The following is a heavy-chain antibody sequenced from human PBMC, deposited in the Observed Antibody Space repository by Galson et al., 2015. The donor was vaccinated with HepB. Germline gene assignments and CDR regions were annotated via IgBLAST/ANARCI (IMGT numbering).Heavy chain of an antibody. CDR3: ARVAGGDYDYYYGMDV. CDR1: GFTFSSYS. V-gene: IGHV3-48*01. D-gene: IGHD4-17*01. CDR2: ISSSSTI. J-gene: IGHJ6*02. Sequence: SLRLSCAASGFTFSSYSMNWVRQAPGKGLEWVSYISSSSTIYYADSVKGRFTISRDNAKNSLYLQMNSLRAEDTAVYYCARVAGGDYDYYYGMDVWGQGTTVTVSS.